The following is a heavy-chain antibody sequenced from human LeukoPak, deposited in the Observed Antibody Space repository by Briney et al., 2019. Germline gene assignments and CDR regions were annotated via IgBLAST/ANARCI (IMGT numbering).Heavy chain of an antibody. CDR1: GGSISSSSYY. D-gene: IGHD5-24*01. CDR3: ARDRDGYNVRNWFDP. Sequence: SETLSLTCTVSGGSISSSSYYWGWIRQPPGKGLEWIGSIYYSGSTYYNPSLKSRVTISVDTSKNQFSLKLSSVTAADTAVYYCARDRDGYNVRNWFDPWGQGTLVTVSS. CDR2: IYYSGST. V-gene: IGHV4-39*07. J-gene: IGHJ5*02.